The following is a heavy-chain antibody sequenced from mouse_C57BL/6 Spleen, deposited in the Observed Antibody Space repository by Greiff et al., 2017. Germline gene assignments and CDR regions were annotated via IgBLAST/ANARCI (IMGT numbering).Heavy chain of an antibody. V-gene: IGHV1-22*01. CDR3: ARGPLYYGNYVFDY. D-gene: IGHD2-1*01. CDR2: INPNNGGT. Sequence: EVQLQQSGPELVKPGASVKMSCKASGYTFTDYNMHWVKQSHGKSLEWIGYINPNNGGTSYNQKFKGKATLTVNQSSSTAYMELRSLTSEDSAVYYCARGPLYYGNYVFDYWGQGTTLTVSS. CDR1: GYTFTDYN. J-gene: IGHJ2*01.